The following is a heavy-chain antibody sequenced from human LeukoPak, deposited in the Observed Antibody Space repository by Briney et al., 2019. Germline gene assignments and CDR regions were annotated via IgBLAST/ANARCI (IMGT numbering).Heavy chain of an antibody. J-gene: IGHJ5*02. CDR3: ARVVLSARIVVVPAATPNGFDP. Sequence: TSETLSLTCTVSGGSISSGGYYWSWIRQHPGKGLEWIGYIYYNGSTYYNPSLKSRVTISVDTSKNQFSLKLSSVTAADTAVYYCARVVLSARIVVVPAATPNGFDPWGQGTLVTVSS. CDR1: GGSISSGGYY. V-gene: IGHV4-31*03. CDR2: IYYNGST. D-gene: IGHD2-2*01.